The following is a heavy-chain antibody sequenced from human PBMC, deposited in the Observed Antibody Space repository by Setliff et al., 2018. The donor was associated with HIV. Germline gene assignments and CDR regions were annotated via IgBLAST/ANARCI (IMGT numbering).Heavy chain of an antibody. CDR3: ASGIDPYTSTWVDS. D-gene: IGHD1-20*01. V-gene: IGHV3-21*04. CDR2: ISSTGSYI. Sequence: PGGSLRLSCVASGFTFSSYWMHWIRQTPEKTLEWISFISSTGSYITYADSVKGRFTVSRDNAENSLFLQMDGLRAEDTAIYYCASGIDPYTSTWVDSWGQGTLVTVSS. CDR1: GFTFSSYW. J-gene: IGHJ4*02.